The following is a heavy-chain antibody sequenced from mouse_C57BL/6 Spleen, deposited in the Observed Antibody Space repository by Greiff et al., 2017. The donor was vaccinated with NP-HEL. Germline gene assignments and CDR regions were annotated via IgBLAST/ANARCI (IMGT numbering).Heavy chain of an antibody. CDR3: ARGGGSSYSPYAMDY. CDR2: IYPGDGDT. D-gene: IGHD1-1*01. J-gene: IGHJ4*01. Sequence: VQLQESGAELVKPGASVKISCKASGYAFSSYWMNWVKQRPGKGLEWIGQIYPGDGDTNYNGKFKGKATLTADKSSSTAYMQLSSLTSEDSAVYFCARGGGSSYSPYAMDYWGQGTSVTVSS. V-gene: IGHV1-80*01. CDR1: GYAFSSYW.